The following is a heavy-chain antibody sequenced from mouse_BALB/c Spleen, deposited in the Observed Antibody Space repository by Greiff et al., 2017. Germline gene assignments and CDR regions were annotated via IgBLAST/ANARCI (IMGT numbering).Heavy chain of an antibody. D-gene: IGHD2-10*02. J-gene: IGHJ1*01. CDR2: INPSTGYT. CDR1: GYTFTSYW. V-gene: IGHV1-7*01. Sequence: VQLVESGAELAKPGASVKMSCKASGYTFTSYWMHWVKQRPGQGLEWIGYINPSTGYTEYNQKFKDKATLTADKSSSTAYMQLSSLTSEDSAVYYCARSYGNSRYWYFDVWGAGTTVTVSS. CDR3: ARSYGNSRYWYFDV.